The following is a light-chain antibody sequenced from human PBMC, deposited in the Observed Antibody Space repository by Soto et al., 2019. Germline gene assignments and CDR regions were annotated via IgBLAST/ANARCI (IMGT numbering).Light chain of an antibody. V-gene: IGKV1-39*01. CDR1: QSINTY. Sequence: DLQMTQSPSSLSASVGDRVTISCRASQSINTYLNWYQQKPGKAPNLLIYTASSLQSGVPSRFSASGSGTDFTLTISSLQPEDVATYYCQESYSTPYTFGQGTKLEIK. J-gene: IGKJ2*01. CDR3: QESYSTPYT. CDR2: TAS.